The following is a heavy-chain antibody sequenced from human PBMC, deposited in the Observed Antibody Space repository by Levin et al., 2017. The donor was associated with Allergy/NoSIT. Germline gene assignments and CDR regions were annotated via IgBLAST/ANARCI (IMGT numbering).Heavy chain of an antibody. J-gene: IGHJ6*02. CDR3: ARGLVARADYGMDV. CDR1: GFNLNYYS. D-gene: IGHD5-12*01. CDR2: ISSSSSYI. V-gene: IGHV3-21*01. Sequence: SCAASGFNLNYYSLNWVRQAPGKGLEWVSFISSSSSYIYYADSVKGRFTVSRDNAKSSLYLQMSSLRAEDTAVYYCARGLVARADYGMDVWGQGTTVTVSS.